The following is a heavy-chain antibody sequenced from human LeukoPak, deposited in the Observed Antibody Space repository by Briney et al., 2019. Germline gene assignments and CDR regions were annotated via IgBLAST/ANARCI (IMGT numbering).Heavy chain of an antibody. D-gene: IGHD3-9*01. CDR3: AGSPENYDVLTGYYGWYFDL. V-gene: IGHV3-74*01. J-gene: IGHJ2*01. CDR2: INSDGRAT. CDR1: GFTFTNYW. Sequence: GGSLRLSCATSGFTFTNYWMVWVRQAPGKGLVWVSRINSDGRATNYADSVKGRFTISRDNAKNTLYLQMKSLRAEDTAVYYCAGSPENYDVLTGYYGWYFDLWGRGTLVTVSS.